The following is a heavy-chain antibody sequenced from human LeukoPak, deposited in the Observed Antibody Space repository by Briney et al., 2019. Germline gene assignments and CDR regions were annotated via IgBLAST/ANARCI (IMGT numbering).Heavy chain of an antibody. V-gene: IGHV4-59*01. CDR1: GGSISSYY. Sequence: SETLSHTCTVSGGSISSYYWSWIRQPPGKGLEWIGYIYYSGSTIYNPSLKSRVTMSVDTSKNQFSLKLTSVTAADTAVYYCASQLRSSGYPLDYWGQGTLVTVSS. D-gene: IGHD6-13*01. CDR3: ASQLRSSGYPLDY. CDR2: IYYSGST. J-gene: IGHJ4*02.